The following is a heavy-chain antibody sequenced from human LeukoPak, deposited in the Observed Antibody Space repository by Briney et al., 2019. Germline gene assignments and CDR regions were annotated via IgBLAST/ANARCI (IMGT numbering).Heavy chain of an antibody. CDR1: GDSISSGGYY. V-gene: IGHV4-31*03. CDR2: IYYSGST. CDR3: ARDRYDSYPMDV. D-gene: IGHD3-3*01. J-gene: IGHJ6*02. Sequence: SGTLSLTCTVSGDSISSGGYYWSWIRQHPGKGLEWIGYIYYSGSTYYSPSLKSRATISVDTSKNQFSLNLSSVTAADTAVYYCARDRYDSYPMDVWGQGTTVTVSS.